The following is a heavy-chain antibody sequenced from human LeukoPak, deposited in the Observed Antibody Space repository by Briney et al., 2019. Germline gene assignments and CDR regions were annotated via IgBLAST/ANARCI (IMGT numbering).Heavy chain of an antibody. Sequence: PSQTLSLTCTVSGDSISSGSYYWSWIRQPAGKGLEWIGRIYTNGSTNYNPSLKSRVTISVDTSKNQFSLKLSSVTAADTAVYYCARAIVTKNYYYYMDVWGKGTTVTVSS. CDR2: IYTNGST. CDR3: ARAIVTKNYYYYMDV. D-gene: IGHD4-17*01. CDR1: GDSISSGSYY. V-gene: IGHV4-61*02. J-gene: IGHJ6*03.